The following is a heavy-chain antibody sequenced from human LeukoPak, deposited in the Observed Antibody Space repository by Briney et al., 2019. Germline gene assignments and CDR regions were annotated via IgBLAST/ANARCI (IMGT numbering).Heavy chain of an antibody. CDR1: GDSVSSNSAA. Sequence: SETLPLTCAISGDSVSSNSAAWNWIRQSPSRGLEWLGRTYYRSKWYNDYAVSVKSRITINPDTSKNQFSLQLNSVTPEDTAVYYCARAPEYSRGWYGMYYFDYWGQGTLVTVSS. D-gene: IGHD6-19*01. V-gene: IGHV6-1*01. CDR2: TYYRSKWYN. J-gene: IGHJ4*02. CDR3: ARAPEYSRGWYGMYYFDY.